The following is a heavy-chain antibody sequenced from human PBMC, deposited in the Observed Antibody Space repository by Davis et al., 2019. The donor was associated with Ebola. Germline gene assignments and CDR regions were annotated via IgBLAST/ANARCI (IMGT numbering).Heavy chain of an antibody. D-gene: IGHD3-10*01. J-gene: IGHJ6*04. CDR3: ARGWLRRGLDA. CDR2: TYYSSTWYH. Sequence: PSETLSLTCAISGASVSRGGWNWIRQSPSRGLEWLGRTYYSSTWYHDYAGSVTSRITINPDTSKNQFSLHLNSVTPEDTALYFCARGWLRRGLDAWGEGTAVTVSS. CDR1: GASVSRGG. V-gene: IGHV6-1*01.